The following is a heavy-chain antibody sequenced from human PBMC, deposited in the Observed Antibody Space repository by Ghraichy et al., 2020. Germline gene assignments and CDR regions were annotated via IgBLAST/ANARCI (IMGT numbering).Heavy chain of an antibody. CDR1: GFTFNNYA. D-gene: IGHD2-2*01. Sequence: GGSLRLSCAASGFTFNNYAMTWVRQAPGKGLEWVSAISGRGGNTYYADSVKGRFTISRDNSKNTLYLQMNSLRAEDTAVYYCAKGGDVVVVTAATLNWFDPWGQGTLVTVSS. J-gene: IGHJ5*02. CDR3: AKGGDVVVVTAATLNWFDP. CDR2: ISGRGGNT. V-gene: IGHV3-23*01.